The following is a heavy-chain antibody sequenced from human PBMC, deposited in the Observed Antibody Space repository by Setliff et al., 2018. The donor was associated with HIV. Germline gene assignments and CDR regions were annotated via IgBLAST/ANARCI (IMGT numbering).Heavy chain of an antibody. V-gene: IGHV4-4*09. D-gene: IGHD2-8*02. CDR1: GVSISGHY. CDR3: ARLIHTGLLYLDY. Sequence: PSETLSLTCSVSGVSISGHYWTWVRQPPGKGLEWIGYIYTGGTTEYNPSLESRVTISLDTAKDQVSLKLRSVTAADTALYYCARLIHTGLLYLDYWGLGMLVTVSS. J-gene: IGHJ4*02. CDR2: IYTGGTT.